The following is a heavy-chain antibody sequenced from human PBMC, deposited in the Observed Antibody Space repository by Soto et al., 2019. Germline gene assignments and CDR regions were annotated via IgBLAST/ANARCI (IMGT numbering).Heavy chain of an antibody. J-gene: IGHJ3*02. Sequence: ASVKVSCKASGGTFSSYAISWVRQAPGQGLEWMGGIIPIFGTANYAQKFQGRVTITADESTSTAYMELSSLRSEDTAVYYCARPSGSADAFDIWGQGTMVTVSS. CDR3: ARPSGSADAFDI. V-gene: IGHV1-69*13. CDR1: GGTFSSYA. D-gene: IGHD1-26*01. CDR2: IIPIFGTA.